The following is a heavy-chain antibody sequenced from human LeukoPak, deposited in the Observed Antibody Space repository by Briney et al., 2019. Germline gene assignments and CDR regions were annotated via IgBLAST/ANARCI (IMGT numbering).Heavy chain of an antibody. V-gene: IGHV3-30-3*01. J-gene: IGHJ4*02. CDR3: ARDVSSSNDY. Sequence: GGSLRLSCAASGFTFSSYAMHWVRQAPGKGLEWVAVISYDGSNKYYADSVKGRFTISRDNSKNTLYLQMNSLRAEDTAAYYCARDVSSSNDYWGQGTLVTVSS. CDR2: ISYDGSNK. CDR1: GFTFSSYA. D-gene: IGHD6-6*01.